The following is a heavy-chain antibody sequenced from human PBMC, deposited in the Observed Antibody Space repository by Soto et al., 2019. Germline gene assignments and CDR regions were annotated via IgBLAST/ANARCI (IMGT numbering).Heavy chain of an antibody. J-gene: IGHJ4*02. CDR2: ISSSSSYI. Sequence: PGGPLRLSCAASGFTFSSYSMNWVRQAPGKGLEWVSSISSSSSYIYYADSVKGRFTISRDNAKNSLYLQMNSLRAEDTAVYYCARAYYDFWSGYYALSGWHLTTDYWGQGTRGTVSA. CDR3: ARAYYDFWSGYYALSGWHLTTDY. D-gene: IGHD3-3*01. CDR1: GFTFSSYS. V-gene: IGHV3-21*01.